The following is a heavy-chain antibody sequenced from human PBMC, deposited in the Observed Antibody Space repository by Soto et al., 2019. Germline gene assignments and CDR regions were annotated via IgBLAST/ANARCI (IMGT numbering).Heavy chain of an antibody. D-gene: IGHD1-1*01. CDR1: GFTFSSYA. CDR2: ISYDGSNK. V-gene: IGHV3-30-3*01. Sequence: QVQLVESGGGVVQPGRSLRLSCAASGFTFSSYAMHWVRQAPGKGLEWVAVISYDGSNKYYADSVKGRFTISRDNSKNTLYRQMNSLRAEDTAVYYCAREQLVFDYWGQGTLVTVSS. J-gene: IGHJ4*02. CDR3: AREQLVFDY.